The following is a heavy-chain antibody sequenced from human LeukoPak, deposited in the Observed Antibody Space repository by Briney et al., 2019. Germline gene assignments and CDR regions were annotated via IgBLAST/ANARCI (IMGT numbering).Heavy chain of an antibody. CDR3: ARDSTTVTSYYYFDY. V-gene: IGHV4-61*01. CDR1: GGSVSSGSYY. D-gene: IGHD4-17*01. Sequence: SETLSLTCTVSGGSVSSGSYYWSWNRQPPGKGLEWIGYIYYSGSTNYNPSLKSRVTISVDTSKNQFSLKLSSVTAADTAVYYCARDSTTVTSYYYFDYWGQGTLVTVSS. J-gene: IGHJ4*02. CDR2: IYYSGST.